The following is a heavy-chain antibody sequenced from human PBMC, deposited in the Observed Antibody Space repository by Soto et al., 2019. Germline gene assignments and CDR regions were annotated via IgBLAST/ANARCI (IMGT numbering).Heavy chain of an antibody. D-gene: IGHD3-16*01. CDR2: ISYDGSNK. J-gene: IGHJ4*02. CDR3: ARPLFLGVWHAYFDS. V-gene: IGHV3-30-3*01. CDR1: GFTFSSYA. Sequence: QVQLVESGGGVVQPGRSLRLSCAASGFTFSSYAMHWVRQAPGKGLEWVAVISYDGSNKYYADSVKGRFTISRDNSKNTLHLPMNGLSAEDTAVYYCARPLFLGVWHAYFDSWGQGTLVTVAS.